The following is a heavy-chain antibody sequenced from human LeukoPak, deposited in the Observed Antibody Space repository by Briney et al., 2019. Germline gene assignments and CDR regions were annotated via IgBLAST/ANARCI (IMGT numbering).Heavy chain of an antibody. D-gene: IGHD5-18*01. V-gene: IGHV3-20*04. J-gene: IGHJ4*02. CDR1: GFTFSSYG. Sequence: GGSLRLSCAASGFTFSSYGMSWVRQAPGKGREWVSGINWNGGSTGYADSVKGRFTISRDNAKNSLYLQMNSLRAEDTALYYCAREGEYSYGSFDYWGQGTLVTVSS. CDR3: AREGEYSYGSFDY. CDR2: INWNGGST.